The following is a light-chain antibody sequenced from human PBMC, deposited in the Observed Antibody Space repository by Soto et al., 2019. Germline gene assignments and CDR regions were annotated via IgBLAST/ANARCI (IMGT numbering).Light chain of an antibody. CDR3: QQYSSYTET. Sequence: DIQMTQSPSTLSASVGDRVTITCRASQGISSWLAWYQQKPGKAPNLLIYEASRLESAVPSRFSGSASGTEFTLTINSLQPDDFATYFCQQYSSYTETFGQGTKV. J-gene: IGKJ1*01. CDR1: QGISSW. CDR2: EAS. V-gene: IGKV1-5*03.